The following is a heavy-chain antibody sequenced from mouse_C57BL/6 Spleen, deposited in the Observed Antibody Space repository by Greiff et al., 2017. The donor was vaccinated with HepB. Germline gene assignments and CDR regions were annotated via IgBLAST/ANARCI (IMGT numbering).Heavy chain of an antibody. D-gene: IGHD2-5*01. J-gene: IGHJ2*01. CDR1: GYTFTSYW. CDR3: ARLGPYYSNFLLFDY. V-gene: IGHV1-55*01. Sequence: QVQLQQPGAELVKPGASVKMSCKASGYTFTSYWITWVKQRPGQGLEWIGDIYPGSGSTNYNEKFKSKATLTVDKSSSTAYMQLSSLKSEDSAVYYCARLGPYYSNFLLFDYWGQGTTLTVSS. CDR2: IYPGSGST.